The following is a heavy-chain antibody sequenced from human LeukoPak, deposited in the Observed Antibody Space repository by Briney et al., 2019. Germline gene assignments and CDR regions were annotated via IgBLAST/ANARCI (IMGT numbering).Heavy chain of an antibody. CDR1: GGSFSGYY. D-gene: IGHD3-10*01. V-gene: IGHV4-34*01. J-gene: IGHJ4*02. CDR2: INHSGST. CDR3: ARRSGPYYYGSGSYRS. Sequence: SETLSLTCAVYGGSFSGYYWSWIRQPPGKGLEWIGEINHSGSTNYNPSLKSRVTISVDTSKNQFSLKLSSVTAADTAVYYCARRSGPYYYGSGSYRSWGQGTLVTVSS.